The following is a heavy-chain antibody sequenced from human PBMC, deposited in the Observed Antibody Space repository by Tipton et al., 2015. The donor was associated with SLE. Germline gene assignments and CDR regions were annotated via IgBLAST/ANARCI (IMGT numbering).Heavy chain of an antibody. CDR3: GSIS. CDR1: GFTFSTYW. Sequence: SLRLSCAASGFTFSTYWMSWVRQAPGKGLEWVANIKPDGSEKYYVDSVEGRFTISRDNAKKALYLQMDNLRAEDTAVYYCGSISWGQGTRVTVS. V-gene: IGHV3-7*01. J-gene: IGHJ5*02. CDR2: IKPDGSEK.